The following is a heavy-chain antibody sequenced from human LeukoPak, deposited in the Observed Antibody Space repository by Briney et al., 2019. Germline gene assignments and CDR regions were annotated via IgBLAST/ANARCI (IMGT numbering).Heavy chain of an antibody. CDR1: VGIFIKYG. CDR2: ISTSNGNT. V-gene: IGHV1-18*01. D-gene: IGHD1-7*01. J-gene: IGHJ4*02. Sequence: ASVNVSLKASVGIFIKYGITWVRQAPAQGLEWMGWISTSNGNTNYGQKFQGRVTMTTDTYTSTAYMELRSLRSDDTAMYYCARANNWNYALGSWGQGTLVTVSS. CDR3: ARANNWNYALGS.